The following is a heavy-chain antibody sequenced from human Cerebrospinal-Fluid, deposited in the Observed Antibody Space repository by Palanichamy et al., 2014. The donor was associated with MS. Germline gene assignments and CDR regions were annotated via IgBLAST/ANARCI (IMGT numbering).Heavy chain of an antibody. CDR3: SRGALVATHVFDY. J-gene: IGHJ4*02. D-gene: IGHD2-21*01. V-gene: IGHV4-34*02. Sequence: QVQLQQWGAGLVKPAETLSLTCGVYGGALSGYYWSWIRQPPGKGLEWIGEITQSGTTNYNPPLKGRVTISLDTSNNQFSLRLNSATAADTALYYCSRGALVATHVFDYWGQGNLVTVSS. CDR2: ITQSGTT. CDR1: GGALSGYY.